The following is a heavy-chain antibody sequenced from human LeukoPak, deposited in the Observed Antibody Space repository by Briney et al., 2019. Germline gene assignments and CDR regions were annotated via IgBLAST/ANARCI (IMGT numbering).Heavy chain of an antibody. V-gene: IGHV3-23*01. CDR3: ARGGGYLSAFDI. CDR1: GFTFSSYA. CDR2: NSGSGGST. J-gene: IGHJ3*02. Sequence: PGGSLRLSCAASGFTFSSYAMSWVRQAPGKGLVWVSANSGSGGSTYYADSVKGRFTISRDNSKNTLYLQMNSLRAEDTAVYYCARGGGYLSAFDIWGQGTMVTVSS. D-gene: IGHD3-10*01.